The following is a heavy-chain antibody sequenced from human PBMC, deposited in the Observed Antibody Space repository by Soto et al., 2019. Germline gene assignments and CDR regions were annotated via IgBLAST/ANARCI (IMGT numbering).Heavy chain of an antibody. CDR1: GYTFNSYA. CDR3: ARSPRIYFFPFDY. CDR2: INTGNGNT. V-gene: IGHV1-3*04. J-gene: IGHJ4*02. D-gene: IGHD3-3*01. Sequence: ASVKVSCKASGYTFNSYAMHWVRQAPGQRLEWMGWINTGNGNTKYSQKFQGRVTITRDTSAGTAYMELSSLRSEDTAVYYCARSPRIYFFPFDYWGQGTLVTVSS.